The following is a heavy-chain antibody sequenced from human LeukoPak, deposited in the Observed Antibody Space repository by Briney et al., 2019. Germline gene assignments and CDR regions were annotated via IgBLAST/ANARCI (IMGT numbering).Heavy chain of an antibody. Sequence: GGSLRLSCAASGFTFSSYAMSWVRQAPGKGLEWVSAIRGSSGNTYYADSVKGRFTISRDNSKKTLYLQMNSLRAEDTAVYYCAKETGYCSGGSCSSLYNMDVWGQGTTVTVSS. CDR1: GFTFSSYA. V-gene: IGHV3-23*01. D-gene: IGHD2-15*01. J-gene: IGHJ6*02. CDR3: AKETGYCSGGSCSSLYNMDV. CDR2: IRGSSGNT.